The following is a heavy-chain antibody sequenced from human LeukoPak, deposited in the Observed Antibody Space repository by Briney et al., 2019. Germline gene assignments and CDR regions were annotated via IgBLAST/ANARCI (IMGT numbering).Heavy chain of an antibody. CDR1: GFTFSSYG. V-gene: IGHV3-30*02. Sequence: GGSLRLSCAASGFTFSSYGMHWVRQAPGEGLEWVAFIRYDGSNKFYADSVKGRFTISRDNSKNTLYLQMNSLRGEDTAMYYCAKGGATILDYWGQGTLVTVSS. CDR2: IRYDGSNK. J-gene: IGHJ4*02. CDR3: AKGGATILDY. D-gene: IGHD1-26*01.